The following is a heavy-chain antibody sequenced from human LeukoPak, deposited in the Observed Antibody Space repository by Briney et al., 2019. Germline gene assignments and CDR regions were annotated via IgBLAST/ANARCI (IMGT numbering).Heavy chain of an antibody. Sequence: ASVKVSCKASGGTFSSYAISWVRQAPGQGLEWMGRIIPIFGTANYAQKFQGRVTITTDESTSTAYMELSSLRSEDTAVYYCARDGIAVAGTGDYWCQGTLVTVSS. CDR2: IIPIFGTA. CDR3: ARDGIAVAGTGDY. V-gene: IGHV1-69*05. J-gene: IGHJ4*02. CDR1: GGTFSSYA. D-gene: IGHD6-19*01.